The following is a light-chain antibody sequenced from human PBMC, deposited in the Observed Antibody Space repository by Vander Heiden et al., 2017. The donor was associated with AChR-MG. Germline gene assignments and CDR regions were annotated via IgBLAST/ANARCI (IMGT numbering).Light chain of an antibody. CDR2: GAS. Sequence: EIVMTHSPPTLSVSPGERATLPCRASQSGSTNLAWYQQKPGQAPRLLMYGASTRATGIPARFSGSGSGTEFTLTISRLQSEDFAVYYCKQYNNWPYTFGQGTKLEIK. CDR1: QSGSTN. J-gene: IGKJ2*01. CDR3: KQYNNWPYT. V-gene: IGKV3-15*01.